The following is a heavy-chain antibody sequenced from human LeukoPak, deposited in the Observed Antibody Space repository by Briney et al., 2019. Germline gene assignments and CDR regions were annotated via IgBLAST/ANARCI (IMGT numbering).Heavy chain of an antibody. D-gene: IGHD2-2*01. Sequence: SETLSLTCSVSGGSIGSYYWYWIRQPAGKGLEWIGRMYSGGSSNYNPSLTSRVSTSIDPSKNQFSLTLSSVSAADTVIYYCARGPATSGGPSPGAFDFWGRGTMVTVSS. CDR2: MYSGGSS. J-gene: IGHJ3*01. CDR3: ARGPATSGGPSPGAFDF. V-gene: IGHV4-4*07. CDR1: GGSIGSYY.